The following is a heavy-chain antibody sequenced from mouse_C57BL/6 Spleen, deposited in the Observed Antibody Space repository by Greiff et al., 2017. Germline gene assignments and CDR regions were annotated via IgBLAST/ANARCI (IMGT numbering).Heavy chain of an antibody. CDR3: ARCHYGSPSWFAY. Sequence: QVQLQQSDAELVKPGASVKISCKVSGYTFTDHTIHWMKQRPEQGLEWIGYIYPRDGSTKYNEKFKGKATLTADKSSSTASMQLNSLTSEDSAVFFCARCHYGSPSWFAYWGQGTLVTVSA. D-gene: IGHD1-1*01. V-gene: IGHV1-78*01. J-gene: IGHJ3*01. CDR1: GYTFTDHT. CDR2: IYPRDGST.